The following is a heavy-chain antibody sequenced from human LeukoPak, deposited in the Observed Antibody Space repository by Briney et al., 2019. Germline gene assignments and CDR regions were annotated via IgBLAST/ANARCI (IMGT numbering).Heavy chain of an antibody. V-gene: IGHV3-23*01. J-gene: IGHJ2*01. CDR2: IGDGAGST. CDR1: GFTFDNYA. CDR3: AKRPHMYHSHWYFDL. Sequence: GGSLRLSCAASGFTFDNYAMSWVRQVPVKGLEWVSTIGDGAGSTWYSDSVKGRLTISRDNSKNTLYLQMDSLRDEDSAVYYCAKRPHMYHSHWYFDLWGRGSLVTVSS. D-gene: IGHD2-2*01.